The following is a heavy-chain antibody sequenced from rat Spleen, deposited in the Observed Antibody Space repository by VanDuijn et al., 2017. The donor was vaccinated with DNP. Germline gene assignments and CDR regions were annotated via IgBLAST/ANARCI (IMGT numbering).Heavy chain of an antibody. V-gene: IGHV5-31*01. CDR2: TIGSGGNS. CDR3: ARGVYGGYLYFDY. CDR1: GFTFNDYW. D-gene: IGHD1-11*01. Sequence: EVKLVESGGGLVQPGRSLKLSCAASGFTFNDYWMTWIRQVPGKGLEWVASTIGSGGNSYYPDSLKGQFTISRDNAKNTLYLQMNSLRSEDTATYYCARGVYGGYLYFDYWGQGVMVTVSS. J-gene: IGHJ2*01.